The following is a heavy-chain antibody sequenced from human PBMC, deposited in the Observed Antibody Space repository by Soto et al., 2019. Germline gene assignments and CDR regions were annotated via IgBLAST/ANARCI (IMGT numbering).Heavy chain of an antibody. CDR1: GGSVSNTSAV. CDR3: VASVVWKFDP. V-gene: IGHV6-1*01. J-gene: IGHJ5*02. Sequence: QVQLQQSGPGLVKPSQTLSLTCAISGGSVSNTSAVWNWIRQSPSRGLEWLGRTYYRSKWYNDYAPSVQSRIIVTPDTSKNQFSLQLNSVTPEDTAVYYCVASVVWKFDPWGQGTLVTVSS. CDR2: TYYRSKWYN. D-gene: IGHD1-1*01.